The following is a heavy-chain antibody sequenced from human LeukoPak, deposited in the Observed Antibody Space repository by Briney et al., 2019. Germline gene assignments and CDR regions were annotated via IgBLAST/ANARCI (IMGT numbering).Heavy chain of an antibody. D-gene: IGHD3-22*01. V-gene: IGHV4-4*02. CDR1: GGSISSSNW. CDR2: IYHSGST. J-gene: IGHJ4*02. CDR3: ARVEYYDSSGYYSPHFDY. Sequence: SGTLSLTCAVSGGSISSSNWWSWVRQPPGKGLEWIGEIYHSGSTNYNPSLKSRVTISVDKSKNQFSLKLSSVTAADTAVYYCARVEYYDSSGYYSPHFDYWGQGTLVTVSS.